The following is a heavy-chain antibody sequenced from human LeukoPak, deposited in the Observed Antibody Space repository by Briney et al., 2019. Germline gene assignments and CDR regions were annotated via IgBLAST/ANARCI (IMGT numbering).Heavy chain of an antibody. CDR1: GGTFSSYA. Sequence: ASVKFSCKASGGTFSSYASSWVRQAPGQGLEWMGGIIPIFGSTNYAQKFQGRVTITTDESTSTASMELSSLRSEDTAVYYCARVPLKYFDWFFPYYFGYWGQGTLVTVSS. CDR2: IIPIFGST. D-gene: IGHD3-9*01. V-gene: IGHV1-69*05. CDR3: ARVPLKYFDWFFPYYFGY. J-gene: IGHJ4*02.